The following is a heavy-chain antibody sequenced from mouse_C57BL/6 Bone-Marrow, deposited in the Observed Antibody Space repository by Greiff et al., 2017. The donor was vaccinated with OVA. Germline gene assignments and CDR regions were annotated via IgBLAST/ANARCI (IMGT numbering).Heavy chain of an antibody. J-gene: IGHJ4*01. V-gene: IGHV7-4*01. CDR1: GFTFTDYY. D-gene: IGHD2-4*01. Sequence: EVQRVESGGGLVQPGASLRLSCAASGFTFTDYYMSWVRQPPGKAPEWLALIRNKANGYTTEYTASVKGRFTISRDNSQNILYLQMNTLRAEDSATYYCVKAVGVYYDYDGGYAMDYWGQGTSVTVSS. CDR3: VKAVGVYYDYDGGYAMDY. CDR2: IRNKANGYTT.